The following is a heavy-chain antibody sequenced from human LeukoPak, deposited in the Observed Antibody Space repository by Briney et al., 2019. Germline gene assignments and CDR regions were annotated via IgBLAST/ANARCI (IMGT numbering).Heavy chain of an antibody. Sequence: GGSLRLSCAASGFTFSSYSMNWVRQAPGKGLEWVSSISSSSSYIYYADSVKGRFTISRDNAKNSLYLQMNSLRAEDTAVYYCATTYYDFWSGYSAYMDVWGKGTTVTVSS. CDR1: GFTFSSYS. D-gene: IGHD3-3*01. V-gene: IGHV3-21*01. CDR2: ISSSSSYI. CDR3: ATTYYDFWSGYSAYMDV. J-gene: IGHJ6*03.